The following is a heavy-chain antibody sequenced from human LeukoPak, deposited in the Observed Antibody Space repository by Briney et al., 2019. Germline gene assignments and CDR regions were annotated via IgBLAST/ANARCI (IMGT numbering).Heavy chain of an antibody. Sequence: ASVKVSFKASGYTFIGHYMHWVRQAPGQGLEWMGRINPNSGGTNSAQKFQGRVTMTRDTSINTAYMELSRLRPDDTAVYYCARAYYYDGSPYTLDYWGQGTLVTVSS. J-gene: IGHJ4*02. V-gene: IGHV1-2*06. CDR2: INPNSGGT. CDR3: ARAYYYDGSPYTLDY. D-gene: IGHD3-22*01. CDR1: GYTFIGHY.